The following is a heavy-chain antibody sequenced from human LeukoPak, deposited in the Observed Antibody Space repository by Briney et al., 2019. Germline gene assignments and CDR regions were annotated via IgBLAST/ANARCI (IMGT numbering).Heavy chain of an antibody. Sequence: ASVKVSCKASGYTFTSYYMHWVRQAPGQGLEWMGIINPSGGSTSYAQMFQGRVTMTRDTSTSTVYMELSSLRSEDTAVYYCARDLGGTAMDRSPDYWGQGTLVTVSS. J-gene: IGHJ4*02. V-gene: IGHV1-46*01. CDR1: GYTFTSYY. CDR2: INPSGGST. D-gene: IGHD5-18*01. CDR3: ARDLGGTAMDRSPDY.